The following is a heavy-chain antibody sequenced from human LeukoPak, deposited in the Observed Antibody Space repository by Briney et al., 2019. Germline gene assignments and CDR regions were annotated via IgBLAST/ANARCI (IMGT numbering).Heavy chain of an antibody. CDR1: GYTFTSYY. D-gene: IGHD2-15*01. J-gene: IGHJ6*02. V-gene: IGHV1-46*01. CDR2: INPSGGST. CDR3: ARAGTIVVVVAALPKARHPGMDV. Sequence: ASVKVSCKASGYTFTSYYMHWVRQAPGQGLEWMGIINPSGGSTGYAQKFQGRVTMTRDTSTSTVYMELSSLRSEDTAVYYCARAGTIVVVVAALPKARHPGMDVWGQGTTVTVSS.